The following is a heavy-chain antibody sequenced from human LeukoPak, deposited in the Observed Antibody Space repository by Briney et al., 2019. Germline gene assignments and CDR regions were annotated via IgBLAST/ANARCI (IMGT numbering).Heavy chain of an antibody. CDR2: IYYSGST. CDR1: GGSISRGGYY. J-gene: IGHJ4*02. V-gene: IGHV4-31*03. CDR3: ARAFCSGGTCFYYFDY. Sequence: PSQTLSLTCTVSGGSISRGGYYWTWIRQHPGKGLEWIGYIYYSGSTYYNPSLESRVAISVDTSKNQFSLSLSSVTAADTAVYYCARAFCSGGTCFYYFDYWGQGTLVTVSS. D-gene: IGHD2-15*01.